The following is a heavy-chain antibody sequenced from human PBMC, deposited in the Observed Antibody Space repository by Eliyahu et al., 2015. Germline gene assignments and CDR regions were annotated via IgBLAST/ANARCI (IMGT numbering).Heavy chain of an antibody. CDR3: AKDSIVVVTTTRINWYFDL. V-gene: IGHV3-23*01. J-gene: IGHJ2*01. Sequence: EVQLLESGGGLVQPGGSLXLSCXASGFTFSXYAXSWVRQAPGKGLEGVXAISGSGDDTYYADSVKGRFTISRDNSKNTLYLQMNSLRAEDTAVYYCAKDSIVVVTTTRINWYFDLWGRGTLVAVSS. CDR2: ISGSGDDT. D-gene: IGHD2-21*02. CDR1: GFTFSXYA.